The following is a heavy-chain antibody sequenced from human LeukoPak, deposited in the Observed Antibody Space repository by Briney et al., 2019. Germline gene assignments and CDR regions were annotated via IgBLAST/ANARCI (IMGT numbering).Heavy chain of an antibody. D-gene: IGHD6-13*01. CDR1: GGSFSCYY. CDR3: ARYSRGKYYFDY. CDR2: INHSGST. Sequence: SETLSLTCAVYGGSFSCYYWSWIRQPPGKGLEWIGEINHSGSTNYNPSLKSRVTISVDTSKNQFSLKLSSVTAADTAVYYCARYSRGKYYFDYWGQGTLVTVSS. V-gene: IGHV4-34*01. J-gene: IGHJ4*02.